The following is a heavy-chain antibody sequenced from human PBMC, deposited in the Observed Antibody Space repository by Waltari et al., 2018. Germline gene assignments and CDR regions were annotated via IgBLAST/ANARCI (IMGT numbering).Heavy chain of an antibody. CDR3: VIMRGDV. CDR2: ISSEGHI. Sequence: EVQLVESGGGLVQPGGCLRRSCAVSGFSVSCDFLSWVRQAPGKGLEWVSLISSEGHIYYADSVKGRFTISRDSSKNTLDLHMNSLRAEDTAVYYCVIMRGDVWGQGTTVTVSS. V-gene: IGHV3-53*02. CDR1: GFSVSCDF. J-gene: IGHJ6*02. D-gene: IGHD2-8*01.